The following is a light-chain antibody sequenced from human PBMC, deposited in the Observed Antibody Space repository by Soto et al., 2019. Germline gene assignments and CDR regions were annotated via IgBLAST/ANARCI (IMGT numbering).Light chain of an antibody. CDR1: SSDVGIYNF. V-gene: IGLV2-23*01. J-gene: IGLJ2*01. CDR2: EGS. CDR3: CLYGGMV. Sequence: QSALTQPASVSGSPGQSITISCTAASSDVGIYNFVFWLQQHPGKVPKLMIYEGSKRPSGVSNRFSGSTSDNTASLTISGLQAEDEADYYCCLYGGMVFGGGTQLTVL.